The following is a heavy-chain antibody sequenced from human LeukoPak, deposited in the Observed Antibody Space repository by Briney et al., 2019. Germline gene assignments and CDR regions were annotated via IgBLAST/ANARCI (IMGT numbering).Heavy chain of an antibody. CDR1: GGSISSYY. CDR3: ARERITLDY. D-gene: IGHD3-10*01. CDR2: IYYSGST. J-gene: IGHJ4*02. V-gene: IGHV4-59*08. Sequence: SETLSLTCTVSGGSISSYYWSWIRQPPGKGLEWIGYIYYSGSTNYNPSLKSRVTISVDTSKNQFSLKLSSVTAADTAVYYCARERITLDYWGQGTLVTVS.